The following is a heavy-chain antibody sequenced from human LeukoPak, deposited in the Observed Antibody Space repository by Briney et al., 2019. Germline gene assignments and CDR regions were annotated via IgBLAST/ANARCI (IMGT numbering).Heavy chain of an antibody. CDR3: AKGNTPNYYQYMDV. J-gene: IGHJ6*03. D-gene: IGHD2-15*01. Sequence: PGGSLRLSCADSGFTFSNYAMTWVRQAPGKGLEWVSAISGSAANIYYTDSVEGRFTISRDNSKNTLFLHMNSLRAEDTAVYYCAKGNTPNYYQYMDVWGKGTTVTVSS. CDR2: ISGSAANI. CDR1: GFTFSNYA. V-gene: IGHV3-23*01.